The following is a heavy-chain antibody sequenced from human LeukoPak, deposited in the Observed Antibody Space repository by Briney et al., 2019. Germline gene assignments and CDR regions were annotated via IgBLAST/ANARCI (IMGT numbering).Heavy chain of an antibody. CDR2: ISTLGST. V-gene: IGHV4-4*08. Sequence: GSLRLSCAASGFTFSSYEMNWVRQAPGKGLEWIGHISTLGSTNYNPSLKSRVSMSVDTSNYHFSLKLSFVTAADTAIYYCARVAQYLVGASSTAFFEYWGQGTLVTVSS. J-gene: IGHJ4*02. CDR3: ARVAQYLVGASSTAFFEY. D-gene: IGHD1-26*01. CDR1: GFTFSSYE.